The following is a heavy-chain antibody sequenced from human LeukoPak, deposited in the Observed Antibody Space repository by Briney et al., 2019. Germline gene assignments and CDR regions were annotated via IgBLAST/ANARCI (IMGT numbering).Heavy chain of an antibody. CDR1: RFTFNNYT. CDR3: AREMGGYPFDY. V-gene: IGHV3-48*04. CDR2: ISSSSRTI. J-gene: IGHJ4*02. D-gene: IGHD5-12*01. Sequence: PGGSLRLSCAASRFTFNNYTMNWVRQAPGKGLEWVSYISSSSRTIYYADSVKGRFTISRDNAKNSLYLQMNSLRAEDTAVYHCAREMGGYPFDYWGQGIQVTVSS.